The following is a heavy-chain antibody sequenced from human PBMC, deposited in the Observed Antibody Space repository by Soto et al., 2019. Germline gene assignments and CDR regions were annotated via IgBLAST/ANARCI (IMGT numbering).Heavy chain of an antibody. CDR3: ARLDWSTSKISA. CDR2: IYHNATA. Sequence: QVQLQESGPGLLKPSETLSLTCTVSGDSVSSGASRWTWIRQSPGKGLEWIGYIYHNATADCNPSLQSRVSISVDTSKNQFALKLTSATTAETGVYYCARLDWSTSKISAWGQGTTVTVSS. V-gene: IGHV4-61*08. D-gene: IGHD3-9*01. CDR1: GDSVSSGASR. J-gene: IGHJ6*02.